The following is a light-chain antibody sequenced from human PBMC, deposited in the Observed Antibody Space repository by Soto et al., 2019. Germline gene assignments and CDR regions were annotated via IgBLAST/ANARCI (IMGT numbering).Light chain of an antibody. Sequence: DIQMTQSPSTLSASVGDRVTITCRASQSISAYLNWYQQKLGKAPTLLIYAASSLQSGVPSRFRGGGSGTDFTLTISNLQPEDFATCFCQQCYGLPRTFGQGTKVEI. CDR1: QSISAY. V-gene: IGKV1-39*01. J-gene: IGKJ1*01. CDR3: QQCYGLPRT. CDR2: AAS.